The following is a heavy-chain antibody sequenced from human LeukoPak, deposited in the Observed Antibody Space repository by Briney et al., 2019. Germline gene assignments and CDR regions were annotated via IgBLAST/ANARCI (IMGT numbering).Heavy chain of an antibody. J-gene: IGHJ6*03. CDR2: INPNSGGT. D-gene: IGHD5-24*01. Sequence: GASVKVSCKASGYTFTGYYMHWVRQAPGQGLEWMGWINPNSGGTNYAQKFQGRVTKTRDTSISTAYMELSRLRSDDTAVYYCARDGYNSYYYYYYMDVWGKGTTVTVSS. CDR3: ARDGYNSYYYYYYMDV. CDR1: GYTFTGYY. V-gene: IGHV1-2*02.